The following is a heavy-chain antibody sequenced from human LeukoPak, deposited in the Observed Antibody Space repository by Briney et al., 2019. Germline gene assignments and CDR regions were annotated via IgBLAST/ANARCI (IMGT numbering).Heavy chain of an antibody. D-gene: IGHD6-19*01. Sequence: SETLSLTCTVSGASISSYYWSWIRQPPGKELEWIGYIYYSGSTNYNPSLKSRVTISVDTSKKQFSLKLSSVTAADTAVYYCARGQGSDWSNYYFDYWGQGTLVTVSS. CDR2: IYYSGST. V-gene: IGHV4-59*01. CDR1: GASISSYY. CDR3: ARGQGSDWSNYYFDY. J-gene: IGHJ4*02.